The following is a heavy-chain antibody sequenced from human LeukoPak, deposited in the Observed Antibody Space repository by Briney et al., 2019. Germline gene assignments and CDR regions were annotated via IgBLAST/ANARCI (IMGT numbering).Heavy chain of an antibody. V-gene: IGHV3-9*01. D-gene: IGHD3-10*01. CDR2: ISWNSGSI. J-gene: IGHJ4*02. CDR3: AKEGVLGECLDY. Sequence: GGSLRLSCAASGFTFDDYAMHWVRQAPGKGLEWVSGISWNSGSIGYADSVKGRSTISRDNAKNSLYLQMNSLRAEDTALYYCAKEGVLGECLDYWGQGTLVTVSS. CDR1: GFTFDDYA.